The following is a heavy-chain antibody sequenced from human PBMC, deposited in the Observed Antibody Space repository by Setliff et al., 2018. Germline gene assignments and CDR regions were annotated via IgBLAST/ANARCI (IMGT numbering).Heavy chain of an antibody. V-gene: IGHV4-34*09. CDR2: INHSGST. CDR3: AREVAGTYHYFDP. Sequence: SETLSLTCTVYGGSFSDYYWGWIRQPPGKGLEWIAEINHSGSTYYNPSLKSRVTLSLDTSKNQFSLKLNSVTAADTALYFCAREVAGTYHYFDPWGQGTLVTVSS. J-gene: IGHJ5*02. D-gene: IGHD6-19*01. CDR1: GGSFSDYY.